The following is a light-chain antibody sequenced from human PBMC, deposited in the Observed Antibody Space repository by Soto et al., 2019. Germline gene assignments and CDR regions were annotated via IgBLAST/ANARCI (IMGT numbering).Light chain of an antibody. V-gene: IGKV1-5*03. CDR3: QQYNSYSLT. CDR2: KAS. J-gene: IGKJ1*01. Sequence: DIQMTKSPSTLSASVGDRVTITCQASQNINNYLNWYQQKPGRAPKLLIYKASSLESGVPSRFSGSGSGTEFTLTISSLQPDDFATYYCQQYNSYSLTFGQGTKVDIK. CDR1: QNINNY.